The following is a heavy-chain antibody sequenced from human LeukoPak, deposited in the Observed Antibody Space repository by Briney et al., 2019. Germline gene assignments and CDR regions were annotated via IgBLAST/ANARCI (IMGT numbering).Heavy chain of an antibody. D-gene: IGHD5-18*01. V-gene: IGHV3-53*01. CDR2: IYSGGST. Sequence: PGGSLRLSCAASGFTVSSNYMNWVRQAPGKGLEWVSVIYSGGSTYYADSVKGRFTISRDNSENTLYLQMNSLRTEDTAVYYCARAEYSYGLGYFDYWGQGTLVTVSS. J-gene: IGHJ4*02. CDR1: GFTVSSNY. CDR3: ARAEYSYGLGYFDY.